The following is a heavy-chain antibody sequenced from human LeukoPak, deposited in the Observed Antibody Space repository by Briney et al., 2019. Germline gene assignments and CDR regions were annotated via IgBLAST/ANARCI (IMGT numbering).Heavy chain of an antibody. D-gene: IGHD3-22*01. CDR1: GYTFTGYY. V-gene: IGHV1-18*04. CDR3: ARRGLTYYYDSSGYYIDY. J-gene: IGHJ4*02. Sequence: ASVKVSCKASGYTFTGYYMHWVRQAPGQGLEWMGWISAYNGKTNYARKLRGRVAMTTDTSTSTAYMELRSLRSDDTAVYYCARRGLTYYYDSSGYYIDYWGQGTLVTVSS. CDR2: ISAYNGKT.